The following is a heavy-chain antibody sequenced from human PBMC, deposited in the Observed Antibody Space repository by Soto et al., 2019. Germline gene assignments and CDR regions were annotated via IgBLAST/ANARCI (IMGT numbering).Heavy chain of an antibody. D-gene: IGHD2-15*01. V-gene: IGHV4-59*01. CDR1: GGSISSYY. Sequence: SETLSLTCTVSGGSISSYYWSWIRQPPGKGLEWIGYIYYSGGTNYNPPLKSRVTISVDTSKNQFSLKLSSVTAADTAVYYCARGVVAATRGPRFGVSFDYWGQGTLVTVSS. J-gene: IGHJ4*02. CDR2: IYYSGGT. CDR3: ARGVVAATRGPRFGVSFDY.